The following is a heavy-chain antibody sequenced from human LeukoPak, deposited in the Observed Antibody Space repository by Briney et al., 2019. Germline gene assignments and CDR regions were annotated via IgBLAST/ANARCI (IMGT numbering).Heavy chain of an antibody. CDR1: GGSISSYY. D-gene: IGHD2-8*01. CDR2: IYYSGST. V-gene: IGHV4-59*01. J-gene: IGHJ4*02. CDR3: ARGRGYCTNGVCSKVPFDY. Sequence: SETLSLTCTVSGGSISSYYWSWIRQPPGKGLEWIGYIYYSGSTNYNPSLKSRVTISVDTSKNQFSLKLSSVTAADTAVYYCARGRGYCTNGVCSKVPFDYWGQGTLVTVSS.